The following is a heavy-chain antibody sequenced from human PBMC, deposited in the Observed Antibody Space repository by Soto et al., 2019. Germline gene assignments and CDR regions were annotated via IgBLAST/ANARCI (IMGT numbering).Heavy chain of an antibody. D-gene: IGHD1-26*01. V-gene: IGHV1-69*04. J-gene: IGHJ4*01. CDR3: ARDQSTRWEVRPPGY. CDR1: GGTFSSYT. CDR2: IIPILGIA. Sequence: SVKVSCKASGGTFSSYTISWVRQAPGQGLEWMGRIIPILGIANYAQKFQGRVTITADKSTSTAYMELSSLRSEDTAVYYCARDQSTRWEVRPPGYWGHGTLVTVSS.